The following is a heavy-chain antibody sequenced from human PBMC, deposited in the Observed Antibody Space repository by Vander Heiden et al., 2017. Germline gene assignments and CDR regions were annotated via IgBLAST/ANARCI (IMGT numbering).Heavy chain of an antibody. CDR1: GFTFSSYS. CDR2: ISSSSSTI. J-gene: IGHJ4*02. Sequence: EVQLVESGGGLVQPGGSLRLSCAASGFTFSSYSMNWVRQAPGKGLEWVSYISSSSSTIYYADSVKGRFTISRGNAKNSLYLQMNSLRDEDTAVYYCARASYSGSYYGTYYFDYWGQGTLVTVSS. CDR3: ARASYSGSYYGTYYFDY. V-gene: IGHV3-48*02. D-gene: IGHD1-26*01.